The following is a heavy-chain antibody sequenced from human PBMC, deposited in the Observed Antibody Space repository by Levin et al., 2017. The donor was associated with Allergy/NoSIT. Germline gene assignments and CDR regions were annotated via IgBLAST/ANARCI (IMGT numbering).Heavy chain of an antibody. CDR3: ARDLRATSAHDKWLVRWNYWYFDL. CDR1: GFTVSSNY. V-gene: IGHV3-66*01. CDR2: IYSGGST. D-gene: IGHD6-19*01. Sequence: GESLKISCAASGFTVSSNYMSWVRQAPGKGLEWVSVIYSGGSTYYADSVKGRFTISRDNSKNTLYLQMNSLRAEDTAVYYCARDLRATSAHDKWLVRWNYWYFDLWGRGTLVTVSS. J-gene: IGHJ2*01.